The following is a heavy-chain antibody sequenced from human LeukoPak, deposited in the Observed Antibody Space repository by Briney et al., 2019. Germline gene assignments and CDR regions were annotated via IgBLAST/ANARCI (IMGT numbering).Heavy chain of an antibody. D-gene: IGHD6-13*01. V-gene: IGHV3-30-3*01. Sequence: PGGSLRLSCAASGFTFSSYAMHWVRQAPGKGLEWVAVISYDGSNKYYADPVKGRFTISRDNSKNTLYLQMNSLRAEDTAVYYCASGSSWNLDYWGQGTLVTVSS. CDR2: ISYDGSNK. CDR3: ASGSSWNLDY. J-gene: IGHJ4*02. CDR1: GFTFSSYA.